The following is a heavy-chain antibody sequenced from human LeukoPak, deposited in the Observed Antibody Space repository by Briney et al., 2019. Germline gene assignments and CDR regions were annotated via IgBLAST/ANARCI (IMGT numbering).Heavy chain of an antibody. V-gene: IGHV3-30*04. D-gene: IGHD3-22*01. J-gene: IGHJ6*03. CDR3: ARDYYDSSGYSRGYYYYYMDV. CDR2: ISYDGSNK. CDR1: GFTFSSYA. Sequence: PGGSLRLSCAASGFTFSSYAMHWVRQAPGKGLEWVAVISYDGSNKYYADSVKGRFTISRDNSKNTLYLQMNSLRAEDTAVYYCARDYYDSSGYSRGYYYYYMDVWGKGTTVTVSS.